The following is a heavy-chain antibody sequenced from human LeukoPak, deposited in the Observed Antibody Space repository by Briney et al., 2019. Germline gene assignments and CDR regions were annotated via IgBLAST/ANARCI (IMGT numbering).Heavy chain of an antibody. V-gene: IGHV1-3*03. CDR1: GYTFTSFP. Sequence: ASVKVSCKASGYTFTSFPMHWVRQAPGQRLEWMGWINSSNGNTRYSQAFQGRVSFTTDTSANIAYMELSYLRSEDMAVYFCAREGRWLQLSAFDIWGQGTMVTVSS. J-gene: IGHJ3*02. CDR3: AREGRWLQLSAFDI. D-gene: IGHD5-24*01. CDR2: INSSNGNT.